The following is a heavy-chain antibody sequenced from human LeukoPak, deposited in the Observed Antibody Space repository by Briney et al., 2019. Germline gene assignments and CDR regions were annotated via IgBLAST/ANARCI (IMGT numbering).Heavy chain of an antibody. D-gene: IGHD3-22*01. CDR2: IYISGTT. Sequence: SETLSLTCTVSGGSISSHYWSWIRQPAGKGLEWIGRIYISGTTSYNPTLRSRVTMSLDTSQNQFSLKLTSVNAADTAVYYCARVSNGHDYWGQGTLVTVSS. J-gene: IGHJ4*02. V-gene: IGHV4-4*07. CDR3: ARVSNGHDY. CDR1: GGSISSHY.